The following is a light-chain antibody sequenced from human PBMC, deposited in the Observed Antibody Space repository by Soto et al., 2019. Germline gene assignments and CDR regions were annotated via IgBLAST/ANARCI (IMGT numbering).Light chain of an antibody. Sequence: IQMTQSPSSLSASVLYTVTITFQASQDINKFLNWYQQKPGKAPKLLIYDVSNLETGVPSRFSGSGSETHFTLTINSLQPEDIATYYCQQYDNYDITFGQGTRLEIK. CDR2: DVS. V-gene: IGKV1-33*01. CDR1: QDINKF. J-gene: IGKJ5*01. CDR3: QQYDNYDIT.